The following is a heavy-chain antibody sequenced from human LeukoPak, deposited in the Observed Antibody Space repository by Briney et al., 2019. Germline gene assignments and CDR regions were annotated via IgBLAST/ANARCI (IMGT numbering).Heavy chain of an antibody. CDR2: ISYDGSNK. V-gene: IGHV3-30*04. J-gene: IGHJ6*03. D-gene: IGHD3-10*01. CDR1: GFTFSSYA. CDR3: ARAGQDYYGSGSPQYYYYYMDV. Sequence: PGGSLRLSCAASGFTFSSYAMHWVRQAPGKGLEWVAVISYDGSNKYYADSVKGRFTISRDNSKNTLYLQMNSLRAEDTAVYYCARAGQDYYGSGSPQYYYYYMDVWGKGTTVTISS.